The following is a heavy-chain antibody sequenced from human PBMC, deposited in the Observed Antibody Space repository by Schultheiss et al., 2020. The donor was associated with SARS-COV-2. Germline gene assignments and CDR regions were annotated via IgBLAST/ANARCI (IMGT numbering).Heavy chain of an antibody. J-gene: IGHJ4*02. V-gene: IGHV3-23*01. CDR1: GFTFSSYA. CDR3: AKEYYDFWSGYYTGTATYYFDY. CDR2: ISGSGGST. Sequence: GGSLRLSCAASGFTFSSYAMSWVRQAPGKGLEWVSAISGSGGSTYYADSVKGRFTISRDNSKNTMYLQMNSLRAEDTAVYYCAKEYYDFWSGYYTGTATYYFDYWGQGTLVTVSS. D-gene: IGHD3-3*01.